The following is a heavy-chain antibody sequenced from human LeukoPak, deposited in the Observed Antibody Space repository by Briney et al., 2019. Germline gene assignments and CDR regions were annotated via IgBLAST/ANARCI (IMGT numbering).Heavy chain of an antibody. J-gene: IGHJ4*02. CDR2: MNPNSGNT. CDR3: ARGNTYYDYVWGSYRQASFDY. V-gene: IGHV1-8*01. Sequence: ASVKVSCKASGYTFTSYDINWVRQATGQGLEWMGWMNPNSGNTGYAQKLQGRVTMTRNTSISTAYMELSSLRSEDTAVYYCARGNTYYDYVWGSYRQASFDYWGQGTLVTVSS. D-gene: IGHD3-16*02. CDR1: GYTFTSYD.